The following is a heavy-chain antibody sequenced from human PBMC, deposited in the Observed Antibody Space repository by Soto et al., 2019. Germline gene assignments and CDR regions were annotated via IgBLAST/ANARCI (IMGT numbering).Heavy chain of an antibody. CDR3: ARRTALLDY. J-gene: IGHJ4*02. V-gene: IGHV4-39*01. Sequence: SETLSLTCTVSGGSISSSSYYWGWIRQPPGKGLEWIGSIYYSGSTYYNPSLTSRVTISVDTSKNQFSLKLSSVTAADTAVYYCARRTALLDYWGQGTLVTVSS. D-gene: IGHD2-21*02. CDR2: IYYSGST. CDR1: GGSISSSSYY.